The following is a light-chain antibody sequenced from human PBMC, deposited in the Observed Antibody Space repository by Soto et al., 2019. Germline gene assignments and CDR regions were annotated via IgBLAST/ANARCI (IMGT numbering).Light chain of an antibody. CDR2: DAS. Sequence: DIQMTQSPSTLSASVVDRVTITCRASQNIRDWLAWYQQKPGKAPKLLIYDASNLESGVPSRFTGSGSGTEFTLTISSLQPDDFAIYYCQQYNRYEGTFGQGAKVDIK. J-gene: IGKJ1*01. CDR3: QQYNRYEGT. V-gene: IGKV1-5*01. CDR1: QNIRDW.